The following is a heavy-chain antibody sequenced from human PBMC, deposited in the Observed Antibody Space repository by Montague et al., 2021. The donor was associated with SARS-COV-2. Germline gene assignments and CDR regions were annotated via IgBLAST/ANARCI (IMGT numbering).Heavy chain of an antibody. J-gene: IGHJ6*02. CDR3: ATMATDLYYNGMDV. CDR1: GFTFSSYE. V-gene: IGHV3-48*03. D-gene: IGHD5-24*01. Sequence: LRLSCAASGFTFSSYEMNWVRQAPGKGLEWVSYISSSGSTISYADSVKGRFTISRDNAKDSLYLQMNSLRAEDTAVYYCATMATDLYYNGMDVWGQGTTVTVSS. CDR2: ISSSGSTI.